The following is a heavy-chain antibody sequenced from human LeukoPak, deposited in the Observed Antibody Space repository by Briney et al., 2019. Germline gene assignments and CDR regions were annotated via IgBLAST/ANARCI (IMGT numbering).Heavy chain of an antibody. J-gene: IGHJ4*02. CDR3: AKAPGYDFWSGYYYFDY. CDR2: ISYDGSNK. CDR1: GFTFSSYA. Sequence: PGRSLRLSCAASGFTFSSYAMHWVRQAPGKGLEWVAVISYDGSNKYYADSVKGRFTISRDNSKNTLYLQMNSLRAEDTAVYYCAKAPGYDFWSGYYYFDYWGQGTLVTVSS. D-gene: IGHD3-3*01. V-gene: IGHV3-30-3*01.